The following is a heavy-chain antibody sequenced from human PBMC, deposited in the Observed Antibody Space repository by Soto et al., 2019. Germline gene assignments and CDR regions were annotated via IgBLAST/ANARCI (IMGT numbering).Heavy chain of an antibody. CDR2: ISGSGGST. Sequence: GRSLRLSCTDAEVKFGSVAMSWVREAPEKGLEWVSAISGSGGSTYYADSVKGRFTISRDNSKNTLYLQMNSLRAEDTAVYYCAKPLLRYFGFSHWGQGTLVTVSS. CDR3: AKPLLRYFGFSH. D-gene: IGHD3-9*01. V-gene: IGHV3-23*01. CDR1: EVKFGSVA. J-gene: IGHJ4*02.